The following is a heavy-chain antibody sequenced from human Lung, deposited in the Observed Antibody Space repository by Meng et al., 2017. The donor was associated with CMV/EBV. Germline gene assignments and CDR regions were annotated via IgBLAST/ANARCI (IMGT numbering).Heavy chain of an antibody. Sequence: AGGTVDVHTLNWVRQAPGQGLEWLGGLIPLLGMATYSQKFQGRVTITADKTTSTAYMELSSLRSEDRAIYYCARLAECSAGNCYFDYWGQGTLVTVSS. CDR3: ARLAECSAGNCYFDY. J-gene: IGHJ4*02. D-gene: IGHD4-23*01. CDR1: GGTVDVHT. V-gene: IGHV1-69*02. CDR2: LIPLLGMA.